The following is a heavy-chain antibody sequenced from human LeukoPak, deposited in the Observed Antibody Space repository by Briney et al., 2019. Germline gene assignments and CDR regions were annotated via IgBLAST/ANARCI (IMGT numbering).Heavy chain of an antibody. D-gene: IGHD2-2*01. CDR1: GYTFTCYY. CDR2: IDPNSGGT. J-gene: IGHJ4*02. V-gene: IGHV1-2*02. Sequence: ASVKVSCTASGYTFTCYYMNWVRQAPGQGLEWMGWIDPNSGGTNYAQKFQGRVTMTRYTSISTAYMELSRLRSDDTAVYYCAKVPALPNIRVVPAAPRAFDYWGQGTLVTVSS. CDR3: AKVPALPNIRVVPAAPRAFDY.